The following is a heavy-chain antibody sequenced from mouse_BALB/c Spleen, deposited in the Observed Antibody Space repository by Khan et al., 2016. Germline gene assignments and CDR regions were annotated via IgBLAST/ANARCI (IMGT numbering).Heavy chain of an antibody. D-gene: IGHD1-2*01. CDR3: ERIPTATRYFYV. CDR1: GYSITSDYA. Sequence: EVQLQESGPGLVKPSQSLSLTCTVTGYSITSDYAWNWIRQFPGNKLEWMGYIKYSGSTTYNPSLQSRISITRDTFKNQFFTQLKSAPTEATATYNWERIPTATRYFYVMGAWTTVTVSS. J-gene: IGHJ1*01. V-gene: IGHV3-2*02. CDR2: IKYSGST.